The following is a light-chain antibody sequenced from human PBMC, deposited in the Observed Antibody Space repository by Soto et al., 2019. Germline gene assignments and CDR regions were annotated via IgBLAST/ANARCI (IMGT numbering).Light chain of an antibody. CDR1: QSVSNTY. CDR2: GAS. J-gene: IGKJ5*01. V-gene: IGKV3-20*01. Sequence: EIVLTQSPGTLSLSPGERATLSCRASQSVSNTYLAWYQQKPGQAPRLLIYGASDRATGIPDRFSGSGSGTDFTLTISRLEPEDFAVYYCHQYATSPITFGQGTRLEIK. CDR3: HQYATSPIT.